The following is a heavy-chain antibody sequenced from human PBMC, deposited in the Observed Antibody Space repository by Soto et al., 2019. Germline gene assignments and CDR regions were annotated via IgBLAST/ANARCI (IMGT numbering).Heavy chain of an antibody. CDR3: VSQRTSVLTQAYFDY. CDR2: VYYRGRS. J-gene: IGHJ4*02. D-gene: IGHD2-8*01. CDR1: GGSVSNSNYY. Sequence: SETLSLTCTVSGGSVSNSNYYWGWIRQSPGKGLEWIGSVYYRGRSYSKSSVKSRVTISVDTSKNQFSLNLNSVTASDTAVYFCVSQRTSVLTQAYFDYWGPGALVSVSA. V-gene: IGHV4-39*01.